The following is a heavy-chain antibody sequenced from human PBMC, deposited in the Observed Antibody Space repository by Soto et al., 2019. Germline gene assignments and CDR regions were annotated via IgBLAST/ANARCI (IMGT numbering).Heavy chain of an antibody. J-gene: IGHJ5*02. CDR1: GFTFDDYA. CDR2: ITWNSASI. V-gene: IGHV3-9*01. CDR3: AKDIETIAATGTSSFWFGP. Sequence: EVQLVESGGGLVQPGRSLRLSCAASGFTFDDYAMHWVRQPPGKGLEWVSSITWNSASIVYADSVKGRFTISRDNAKNSLYLHMNSLRAEDTALYYCAKDIETIAATGTSSFWFGPWGQGTLVTVSS. D-gene: IGHD6-13*01.